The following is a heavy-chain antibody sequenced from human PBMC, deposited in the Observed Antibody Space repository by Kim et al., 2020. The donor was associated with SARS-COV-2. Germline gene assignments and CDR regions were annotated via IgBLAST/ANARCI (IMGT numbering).Heavy chain of an antibody. Sequence: ASVKVSCKASGYTFTSYDINWVRQATGQGLEWMGWMNPNSGNTGYAQKFQGRVTMTRNTSISTAYMELSSLRSEDTAVYYCATNPSSGWYYYYGMDVLGQGATVTVSS. CDR3: ATNPSSGWYYYYGMDV. D-gene: IGHD6-19*01. J-gene: IGHJ6*02. V-gene: IGHV1-8*01. CDR2: MNPNSGNT. CDR1: GYTFTSYD.